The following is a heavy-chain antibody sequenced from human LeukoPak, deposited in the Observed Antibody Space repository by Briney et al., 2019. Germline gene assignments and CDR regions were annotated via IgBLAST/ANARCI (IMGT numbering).Heavy chain of an antibody. CDR1: GGSFSGYY. Sequence: SETLSLTCAVYGGSFSGYYWSWIRQPPGKGLEWIASINYSGSTYYNPSLKSRVTISVDTSKNQFSLKLSSVTAADTAVFYCVRYVVSGSGIYYFDYWGQGTLVTVSS. J-gene: IGHJ4*02. CDR2: INYSGST. CDR3: VRYVVSGSGIYYFDY. D-gene: IGHD3-10*01. V-gene: IGHV4-34*01.